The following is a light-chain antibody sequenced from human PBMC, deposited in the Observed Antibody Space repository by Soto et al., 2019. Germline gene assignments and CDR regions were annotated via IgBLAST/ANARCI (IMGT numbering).Light chain of an antibody. CDR3: SSYTSSSTRV. CDR1: SSDVGGYNY. V-gene: IGLV2-14*01. Sequence: QSALNQPASVSGSPGQSITISCTGTSSDVGGYNYVSWYQQHPGKAPKLMIYEVSNRPSGVSNRFSGSKSGNTASLTISVLQAEHEADYYCSSYTSSSTRVFGGGTKPTVL. CDR2: EVS. J-gene: IGLJ3*02.